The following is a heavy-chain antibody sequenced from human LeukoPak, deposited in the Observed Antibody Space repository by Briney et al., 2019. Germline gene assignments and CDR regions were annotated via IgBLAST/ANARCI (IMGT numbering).Heavy chain of an antibody. CDR1: GFIFTDYW. Sequence: GGSLRLSCAASGFIFTDYWMNLVRQAPGRGLEWLASVKGDGSATSYVDSVKGRFTISRDNAKNSLYLQMNSLRAGDTALYYCARSRGDFWGQGTLVTVSS. J-gene: IGHJ4*02. CDR2: VKGDGSAT. V-gene: IGHV3-7*01. CDR3: ARSRGDF.